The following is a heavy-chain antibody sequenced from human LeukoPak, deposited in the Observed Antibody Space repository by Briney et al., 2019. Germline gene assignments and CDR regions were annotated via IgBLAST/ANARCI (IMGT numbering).Heavy chain of an antibody. D-gene: IGHD3-22*01. Sequence: ASVKVSCKPSGYTFTSYGISWVRQAPGQGLEWMGWIIAYNGNTNYAQKLQGRVTITTDTSTSTAYMELRSLRSDDTAVYYCARSTPNYYDSSGYLFDPWGQGTLVTVSS. V-gene: IGHV1-18*01. CDR2: IIAYNGNT. CDR3: ARSTPNYYDSSGYLFDP. CDR1: GYTFTSYG. J-gene: IGHJ5*02.